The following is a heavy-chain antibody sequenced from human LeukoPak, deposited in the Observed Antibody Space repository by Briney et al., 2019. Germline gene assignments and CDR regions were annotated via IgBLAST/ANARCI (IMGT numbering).Heavy chain of an antibody. CDR1: GGTFSSDA. V-gene: IGHV1-18*01. CDR3: ASYSWDQTPVKRLDP. J-gene: IGHJ5*02. D-gene: IGHD2-21*01. CDR2: ISAYNGNT. Sequence: ASVKVSCKASGGTFSSDAISWARQAPGQGLEWMGWISAYNGNTNYAQKLQGRVTMTTDTSTSTAYMELRSLRSDDTAVYYCASYSWDQTPVKRLDPWGQGTLVTVSS.